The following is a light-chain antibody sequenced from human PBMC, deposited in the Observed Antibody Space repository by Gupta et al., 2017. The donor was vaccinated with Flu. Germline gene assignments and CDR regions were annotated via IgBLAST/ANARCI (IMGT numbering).Light chain of an antibody. CDR3: GAWDDNGSGPKWV. V-gene: IGLV1-47*01. J-gene: IGLJ3*02. CDR1: RSNIVSNY. CDR2: RND. Sequence: QSVLTQPPSVSGAPGQRVTISLSGSRSNIVSNYVNGYQQLPGTAHKILISRNDQRPSGVPDRFAGSKSGTSASLAISGLRSEDEADYYCGAWDDNGSGPKWVFGGGTKVTVL.